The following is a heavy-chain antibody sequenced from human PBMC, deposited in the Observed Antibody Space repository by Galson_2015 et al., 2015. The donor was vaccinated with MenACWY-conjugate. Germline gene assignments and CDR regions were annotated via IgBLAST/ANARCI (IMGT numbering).Heavy chain of an antibody. CDR1: GYTFTTYD. J-gene: IGHJ3*02. Sequence: VKVSCKASGYTFTTYDINWVRQAPGQGLEWMGWISTYNGKTNYAQKLQGRVTMTTDTSTSTTYMELRSLTSDDTAVYYCARRYSSSWYDAFDIWGQGAMVTVSS. D-gene: IGHD6-13*01. CDR3: ARRYSSSWYDAFDI. V-gene: IGHV1-18*01. CDR2: ISTYNGKT.